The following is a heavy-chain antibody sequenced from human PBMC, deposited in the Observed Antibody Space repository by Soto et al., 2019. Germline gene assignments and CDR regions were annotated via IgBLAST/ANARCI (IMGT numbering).Heavy chain of an antibody. CDR2: IYYSGST. CDR1: GGSISSYY. D-gene: IGHD5-12*01. Sequence: SETLSLTCTVSGGSISSYYWSWIRQPPGKGLEWIGYIYYSGSTNYNPSLKSRVTISVDTSKNQFSLKLSSVTAADTAVYYCARDSSGYDSTINFFDYWGQGTLVTVSS. J-gene: IGHJ4*02. CDR3: ARDSSGYDSTINFFDY. V-gene: IGHV4-59*01.